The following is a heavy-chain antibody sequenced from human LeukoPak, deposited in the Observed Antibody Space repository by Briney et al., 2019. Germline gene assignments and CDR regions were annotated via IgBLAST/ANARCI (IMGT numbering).Heavy chain of an antibody. D-gene: IGHD3-10*01. V-gene: IGHV1-18*01. CDR2: ISAYDGNT. CDR3: ARDELGIGDYFAC. Sequence: ASVKVFCKASGYTFTTYGINWVRQAPGQGLEWMGWISAYDGNTHYAQNFQGRITLTIDTSTTTAYMDLRSLRSDDTALYFCARDELGIGDYFACWGQGTLVTVSS. CDR1: GYTFTTYG. J-gene: IGHJ4*02.